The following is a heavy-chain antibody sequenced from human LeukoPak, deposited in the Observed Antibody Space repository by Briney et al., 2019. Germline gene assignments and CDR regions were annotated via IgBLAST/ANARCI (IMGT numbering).Heavy chain of an antibody. V-gene: IGHV4-4*07. CDR1: GASISSYY. D-gene: IGHD6-19*01. J-gene: IGHJ5*02. CDR2: IYTSGST. CDR3: ARGIPVAGSNWFDP. Sequence: SETLSLTCTVSGASISSYYWSWIRQPAGTGLEWIGRIYTSGSTNYNPSLKSRVTMSVDMSKNQFSLKLSSATAADTAVYYCARGIPVAGSNWFDPWGQGILVTVSS.